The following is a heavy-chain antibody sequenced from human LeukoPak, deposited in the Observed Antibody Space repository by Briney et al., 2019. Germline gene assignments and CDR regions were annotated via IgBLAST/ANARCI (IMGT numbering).Heavy chain of an antibody. CDR2: INQDGSEK. Sequence: PGGSLRLSCAASGFTFSSYWVSWVRQAPGKGLEWVANINQDGSEKYYVDSVKGRFTTSRDNAKNSVYLQMNSLRVEDTAVYYCAKEYQLRGMDVWGQGTTVTVSS. CDR1: GFTFSSYW. D-gene: IGHD2-2*01. J-gene: IGHJ6*02. V-gene: IGHV3-7*03. CDR3: AKEYQLRGMDV.